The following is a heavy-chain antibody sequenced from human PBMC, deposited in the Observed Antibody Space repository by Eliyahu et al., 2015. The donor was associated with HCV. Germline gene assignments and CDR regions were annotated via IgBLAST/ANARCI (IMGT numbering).Heavy chain of an antibody. CDR3: ARVGDGSCRSDSCPGIVVN. Sequence: QVQLQESGPGLVKPSETLSLXCAVSGYSLSSAYFWGWIRQPPGKGLEWIESLYHNGRPYSNPSLESRVTMSVDTSKHQFSLRLRFVTAADTAVYYCARVGDGSCRSDSCPGIVVNWGQGTLVTVSS. D-gene: IGHD2-21*01. V-gene: IGHV4-38-2*01. J-gene: IGHJ4*02. CDR2: LYHNGRP. CDR1: GYSLSSAYF.